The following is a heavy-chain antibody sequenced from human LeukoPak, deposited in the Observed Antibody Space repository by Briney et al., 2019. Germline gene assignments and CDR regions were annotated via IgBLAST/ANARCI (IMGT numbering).Heavy chain of an antibody. D-gene: IGHD3-3*01. Sequence: RASVKVSCKASGGTFSSYAISWVRQAPGQGLEWMGGIIPIFGTANCAQKFQGRVTITADESTSTAYMELSSLRSEDTAVYYCARDRDEGLGGFLEYYWGQGTLVTVSS. CDR3: ARDRDEGLGGFLEYY. V-gene: IGHV1-69*13. J-gene: IGHJ4*02. CDR1: GGTFSSYA. CDR2: IIPIFGTA.